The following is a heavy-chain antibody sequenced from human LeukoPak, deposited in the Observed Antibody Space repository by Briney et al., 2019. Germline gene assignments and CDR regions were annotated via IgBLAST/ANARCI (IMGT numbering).Heavy chain of an antibody. CDR2: IIPILGIA. J-gene: IGHJ4*02. D-gene: IGHD2-21*01. Sequence: SVKVSCKASGGTFSSYAISWVRQAPGQGLEWMGRIIPILGIANYAQKFQGRVTITADKSTSTAYMELSSLRSEDTAVYYCARERLRTYFDYWGQGTLVTVSS. CDR3: ARERLRTYFDY. V-gene: IGHV1-69*04. CDR1: GGTFSSYA.